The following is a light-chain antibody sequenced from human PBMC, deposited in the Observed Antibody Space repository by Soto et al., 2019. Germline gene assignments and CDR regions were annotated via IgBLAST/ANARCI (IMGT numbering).Light chain of an antibody. Sequence: EIVLTQSPATMSLSPGERATLSCRASQTVGGYLAWYQQKGGQAPRLLIYNASNRATGIPARSSGSGSGTDFTLTISSLEPEDFAFYYCQQRANWPLTFGGGTKVDIK. CDR1: QTVGGY. CDR2: NAS. V-gene: IGKV3-11*01. J-gene: IGKJ4*01. CDR3: QQRANWPLT.